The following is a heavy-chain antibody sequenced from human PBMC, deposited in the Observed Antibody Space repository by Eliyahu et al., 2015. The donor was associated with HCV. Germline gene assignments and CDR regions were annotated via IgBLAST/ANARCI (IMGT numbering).Heavy chain of an antibody. CDR1: GGSISSGGXY. D-gene: IGHD2-2*01. J-gene: IGHJ4*02. CDR3: ARTRRYCSSTSCYTFDY. CDR2: IYYSGST. Sequence: QVQLQESGPGLVKPSQTLSLTCTVSGGSISSGGXYWSWIRQPPGKGLEWIGYIYYSGSTYYNPSLKSRVTISVDTSKNQFSLKLSSVTAADTAVYYCARTRRYCSSTSCYTFDYWGQGTLVTVSS. V-gene: IGHV4-31*03.